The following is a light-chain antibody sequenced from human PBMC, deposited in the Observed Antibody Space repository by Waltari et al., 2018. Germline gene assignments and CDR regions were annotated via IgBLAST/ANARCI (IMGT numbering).Light chain of an antibody. Sequence: VLTQSPATLSLSPGERATLSCRASQSVDDYMAWYQQKPGQSPRLFIYEASNRATGIPIRLSGSGFGTDFTLTISSLEPDDFAHYYCQQRRNWPPTFGQGTKVEIK. CDR3: QQRRNWPPT. CDR1: QSVDDY. J-gene: IGKJ1*01. CDR2: EAS. V-gene: IGKV3-11*01.